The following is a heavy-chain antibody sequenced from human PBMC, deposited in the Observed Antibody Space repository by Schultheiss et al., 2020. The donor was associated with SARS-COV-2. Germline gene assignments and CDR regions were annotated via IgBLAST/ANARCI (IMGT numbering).Heavy chain of an antibody. Sequence: SETLSLTCAVYGGSFSGDYWSWIRQPPGKGLELIGEINHGEGTNYNPSLKSRVTISVDTSKNQFSLKLSSVTAADTAVYYCARGCPHPRDRSSYYKFHYYYYGMDVWGQGTTVTVAS. CDR2: INHGEGT. V-gene: IGHV4-34*01. CDR1: GGSFSGDY. J-gene: IGHJ6*02. D-gene: IGHD3-3*01. CDR3: ARGCPHPRDRSSYYKFHYYYYGMDV.